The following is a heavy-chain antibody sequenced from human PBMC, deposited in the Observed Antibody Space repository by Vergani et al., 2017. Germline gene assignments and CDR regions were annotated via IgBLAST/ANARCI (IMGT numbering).Heavy chain of an antibody. CDR3: ARDGLLAGYYGRYYYSMDV. CDR2: RKEDGSEK. D-gene: IGHD3-10*02. V-gene: IGHV3-7*01. CDR1: GFTFIMHA. Sequence: EVQLLESGGDLVQPGGSLRLSCAASGFTFIMHAMSWVRQAPGKGLEWLANRKEDGSEKNYVDSVKGRFTISRDNAKNSLYLQMNSLRAEDTAMYYCARDGLLAGYYGRYYYSMDVWGQGTTVTVS. J-gene: IGHJ6*02.